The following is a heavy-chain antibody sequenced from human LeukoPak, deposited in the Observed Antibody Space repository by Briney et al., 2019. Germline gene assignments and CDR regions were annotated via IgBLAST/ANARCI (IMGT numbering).Heavy chain of an antibody. D-gene: IGHD1-26*01. CDR3: ARDQGPWRVGFDY. J-gene: IGHJ4*02. Sequence: PGGSLRLSCAASGFTFSSYSMTWVRQAPGKGLEWVSSISSSSSYIYYADSVKGRFTISRDNAKNSLYLQMNSLRAEDTAVYYCARDQGPWRVGFDYWGQGTLVTVSS. CDR2: ISSSSSYI. CDR1: GFTFSSYS. V-gene: IGHV3-21*04.